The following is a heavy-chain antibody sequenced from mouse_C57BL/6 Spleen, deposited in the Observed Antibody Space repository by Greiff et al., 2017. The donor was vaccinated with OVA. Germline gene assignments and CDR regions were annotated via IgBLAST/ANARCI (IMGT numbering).Heavy chain of an antibody. CDR1: GYTFTSYW. D-gene: IGHD1-1*01. Sequence: QVQLQQPGAELVKPGASVKLSCKASGYTFTSYWMHWVKQRPGRGLEWIGRIDPESGGTTYNEKFKGKATLTVDKPSSTAYMQLSSLTSEDSAVYYCAREAIMDYGSWGYWGQGTTLTVSS. CDR2: IDPESGGT. J-gene: IGHJ2*01. V-gene: IGHV1-72*01. CDR3: AREAIMDYGSWGY.